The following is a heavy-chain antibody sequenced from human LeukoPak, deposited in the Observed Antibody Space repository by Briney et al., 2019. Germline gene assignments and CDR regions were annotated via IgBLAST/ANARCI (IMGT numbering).Heavy chain of an antibody. CDR3: ARDCSGGSCYLYFDY. CDR1: GYTFTSYG. CDR2: ISAYNGNT. D-gene: IGHD2-15*01. J-gene: IGHJ4*02. Sequence: ASVKVSCKASGYTFTSYGISWVRQAPGQGLEWMGWISAYNGNTNYAQKLQGRVTMTTDTSTSTAYMELRSLRSDDTAVYYCARDCSGGSCYLYFDYGGQGTLVTVSS. V-gene: IGHV1-18*01.